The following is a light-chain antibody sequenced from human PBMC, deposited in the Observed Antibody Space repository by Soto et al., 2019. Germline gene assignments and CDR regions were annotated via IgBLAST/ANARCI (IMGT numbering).Light chain of an antibody. Sequence: QSVLTQPASVSGSPGQSITISCTGSSSDVGGYDLVSWYQQYPGRAPKLIIYNVSHRPSGVSDRFYGSKSGNTASLTISGLQAEDEADYYCKSYTSSVTYVFGTGTKVTVL. V-gene: IGLV2-14*03. CDR2: NVS. CDR3: KSYTSSVTYV. J-gene: IGLJ1*01. CDR1: SSDVGGYDL.